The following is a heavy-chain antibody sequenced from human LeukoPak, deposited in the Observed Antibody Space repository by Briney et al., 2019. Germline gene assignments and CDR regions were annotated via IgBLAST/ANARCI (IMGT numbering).Heavy chain of an antibody. D-gene: IGHD3-10*01. Sequence: GSLRLSCXASGFTFSSYAMTWVRQAPGKGLEWVSSISDSGVNTYYADSVKGRSTISRDNSKNTLYLQMNSLRAEDTAVYYCAKSFFPGGSSFTFDIWGQGTLVTVSS. V-gene: IGHV3-23*01. CDR1: GFTFSSYA. CDR3: AKSFFPGGSSFTFDI. J-gene: IGHJ3*02. CDR2: ISDSGVNT.